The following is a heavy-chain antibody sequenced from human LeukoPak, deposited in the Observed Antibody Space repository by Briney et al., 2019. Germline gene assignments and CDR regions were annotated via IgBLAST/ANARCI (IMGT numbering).Heavy chain of an antibody. J-gene: IGHJ4*02. CDR2: ISAYNGNT. CDR1: GYTFTSYG. Sequence: ASVTVSCTASGYTFTSYGISWVRQAPGQGLEWMGWISAYNGNTNYAQKLQGRVTMTTDTSTSTAYMELRSLRSDDTAVYYCARADIVVVPAASKSQFADYWGQGTLVTVYS. CDR3: ARADIVVVPAASKSQFADY. V-gene: IGHV1-18*01. D-gene: IGHD2-2*01.